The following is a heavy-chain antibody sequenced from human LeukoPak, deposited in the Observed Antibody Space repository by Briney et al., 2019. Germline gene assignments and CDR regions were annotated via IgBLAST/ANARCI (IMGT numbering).Heavy chain of an antibody. J-gene: IGHJ4*02. CDR2: PSHSGAP. Sequence: SDTLSLTRSVSGSSITSVSYWAWIRQAPEKGLEWIGSPSHSGAPYYNPALKSPVTISVATSKTQFSLKLSSVTAADTAVYYCARHVKQQLPFDYWGQGTLVTVSS. CDR3: ARHVKQQLPFDY. D-gene: IGHD6-13*01. V-gene: IGHV4-38-2*02. CDR1: GSSITSVSY.